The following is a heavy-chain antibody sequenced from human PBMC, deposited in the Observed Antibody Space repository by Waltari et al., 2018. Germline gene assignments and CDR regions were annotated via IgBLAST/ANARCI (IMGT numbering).Heavy chain of an antibody. Sequence: QVQLQQWGAGLLKPSETLSLTCAVYGGSFSGYYWSWIRQPPGKGLEWIGEINHSGSTNYNPSLKSRVTISVDTSKNQFSLKLSSVTAADTAVYYCARRLPYYYYGMDVWGQGTTVIVSS. V-gene: IGHV4-34*01. CDR1: GGSFSGYY. D-gene: IGHD2-15*01. J-gene: IGHJ6*02. CDR3: ARRLPYYYYGMDV. CDR2: INHSGST.